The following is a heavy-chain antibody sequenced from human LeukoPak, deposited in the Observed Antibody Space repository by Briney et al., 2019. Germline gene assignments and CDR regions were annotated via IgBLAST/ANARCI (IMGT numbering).Heavy chain of an antibody. CDR3: ARDLTIAGFDY. CDR1: GYTFTSYG. J-gene: IGHJ4*02. V-gene: IGHV1-18*01. CDR2: ISAYNGNT. Sequence: ASVTVSCKASGYTFTSYGISWVRQAPGQGLESMGWISAYNGNTNYAQKLQGRVTMTTDTSTSTAYMELRSLRSDDTAVYYCARDLTIAGFDYWGQGTLVTVSS. D-gene: IGHD2/OR15-2a*01.